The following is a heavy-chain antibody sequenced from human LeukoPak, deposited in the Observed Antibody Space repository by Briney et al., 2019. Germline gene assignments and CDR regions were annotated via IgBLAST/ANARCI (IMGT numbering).Heavy chain of an antibody. CDR1: GFTFSSYP. CDR3: AKESGWASYNCFDP. V-gene: IGHV3-23*01. Sequence: GGSLTLSCAASGFTFSSYPMNWVGQAPGKGLEGVSAISGSCGSTYYVDSVKGRFTISRDNSKKALYMQMNSLRAEDTAVYYCAKESGWASYNCFDPWGQGTLVTVSS. D-gene: IGHD6-19*01. CDR2: ISGSCGST. J-gene: IGHJ5*02.